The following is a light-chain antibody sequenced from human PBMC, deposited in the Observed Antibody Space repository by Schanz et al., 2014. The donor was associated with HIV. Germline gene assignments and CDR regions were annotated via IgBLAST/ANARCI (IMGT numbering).Light chain of an antibody. Sequence: QSALTQPASVSGSPGQSITISCTGTSSDVGSYSLVSWYQQPPGKAPKLMIYEVTKRPSGVSDRFSASKSGNTASLTISGLQAEDEADYYCCSYAGSSTVVFGGGTKLTVL. CDR1: SSDVGSYSL. CDR2: EVT. CDR3: CSYAGSSTVV. V-gene: IGLV2-23*02. J-gene: IGLJ3*02.